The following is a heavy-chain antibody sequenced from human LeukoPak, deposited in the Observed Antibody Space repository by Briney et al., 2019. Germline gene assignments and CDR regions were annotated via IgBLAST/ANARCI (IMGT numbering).Heavy chain of an antibody. CDR3: ARERRAWGEDF. D-gene: IGHD3-16*01. J-gene: IGHJ4*02. CDR1: GGTFSSYG. CDR2: INPNGGST. V-gene: IGHV1-46*01. Sequence: ASVKVSCKASGGTFSSYGMSWVRQAPGQGLEWVGLINPNGGSTGYAQRFQGRVTVTTDTSTSTVYMELNSLGSEDTAVYYCARERRAWGEDFWGQGTLVTVSS.